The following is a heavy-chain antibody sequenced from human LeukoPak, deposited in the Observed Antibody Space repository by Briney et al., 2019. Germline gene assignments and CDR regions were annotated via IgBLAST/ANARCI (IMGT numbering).Heavy chain of an antibody. CDR2: INANNGGT. J-gene: IGHJ4*02. V-gene: IGHV1-2*02. Sequence: GASVKVSCKASGYAFTDYYIQWMRQAPGQGLEWMGWINANNGGTKYAQQLQGRVAMTTDTSISTAYMELSRLRSDDTAVYYCARLREGLYHFDSWGQGTLVSVSS. D-gene: IGHD3-16*02. CDR3: ARLREGLYHFDS. CDR1: GYAFTDYY.